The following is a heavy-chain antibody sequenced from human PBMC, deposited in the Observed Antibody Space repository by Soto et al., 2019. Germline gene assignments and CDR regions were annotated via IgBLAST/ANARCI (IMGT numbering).Heavy chain of an antibody. V-gene: IGHV1-2*02. D-gene: IGHD1-7*01. J-gene: IGHJ3*01. CDR2: MNPNSGGS. CDR3: ARERHLNSPSDAFDL. Sequence: QVHLVQSVAEVKKPGASVKVSCMASGYNFIAQNIHWGRQAPGLGLEWMGKMNPNSGGSDYAQEFQGRVTVTRDTSISTVYMELTSLNSDATAVYYCARERHLNSPSDAFDLWGQGTMVIVSS. CDR1: GYNFIAQN.